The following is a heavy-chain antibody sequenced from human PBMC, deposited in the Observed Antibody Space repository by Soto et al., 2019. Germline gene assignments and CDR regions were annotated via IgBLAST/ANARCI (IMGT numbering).Heavy chain of an antibody. CDR3: ARDQGGQSGNFIFDT. Sequence: QVQLVASGGGVVQPGRSRRLSCAASGFSFSDYVMHWVRQAPGKGLDWVAVMWYHGRDLFYADSVKGRFTISRDNSKNTLYLQMNSLSAEDTAVYYCARDQGGQSGNFIFDTWGQGTLVTVSS. CDR2: MWYHGRDL. D-gene: IGHD2-21*01. CDR1: GFSFSDYV. J-gene: IGHJ4*02. V-gene: IGHV3-33*01.